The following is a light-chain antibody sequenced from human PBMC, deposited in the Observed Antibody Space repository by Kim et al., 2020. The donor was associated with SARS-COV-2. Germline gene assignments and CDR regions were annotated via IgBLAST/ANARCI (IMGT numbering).Light chain of an antibody. CDR2: LHSDGTH. CDR1: SGYSSYS. Sequence: QLVLTQSPSASASLGASVKFTCTLSSGYSSYSIAWHQQQSQKGPRFLMNLHSDGTHDKGDGIPDRFSGSSSGAERYLTISSLQSEDEADYYCQAWGAGFRVFGGGTKLTVL. J-gene: IGLJ3*02. V-gene: IGLV4-69*01. CDR3: QAWGAGFRV.